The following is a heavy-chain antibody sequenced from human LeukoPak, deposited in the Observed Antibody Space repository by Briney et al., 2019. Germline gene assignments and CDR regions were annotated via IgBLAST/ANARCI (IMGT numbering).Heavy chain of an antibody. J-gene: IGHJ5*02. CDR2: LYYSGST. D-gene: IGHD4-17*01. Sequence: SETLSLTCTVSGGSISSRSHSWGWIRQPPGKGLEWIGSLYYSGSTYYNPSLKSRVTISVDTSKNQFSLKLSSVTAADTAVYYCARDTWGTVTTVFDPWGQGTLVTVSS. CDR1: GGSISSRSHS. CDR3: ARDTWGTVTTVFDP. V-gene: IGHV4-39*02.